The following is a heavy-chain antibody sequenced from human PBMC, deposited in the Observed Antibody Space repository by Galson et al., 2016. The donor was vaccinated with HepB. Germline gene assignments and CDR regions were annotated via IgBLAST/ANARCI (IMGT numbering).Heavy chain of an antibody. J-gene: IGHJ6*02. D-gene: IGHD3-3*01. Sequence: TLSLTCTVSGGSISSGGYYWIWIRQHPGKGLEWIGYFYSSASTIHNPTLQSRLIISVDVSKNQFSLELSSVTAADTAVYYCARDLGRFVDYYGMDVWGQGTTVTVSS. CDR2: FYSSAST. CDR1: GGSISSGGYY. CDR3: ARDLGRFVDYYGMDV. V-gene: IGHV4-31*03.